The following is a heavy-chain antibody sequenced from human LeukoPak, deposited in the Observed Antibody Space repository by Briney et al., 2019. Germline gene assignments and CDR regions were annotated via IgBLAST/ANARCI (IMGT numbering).Heavy chain of an antibody. Sequence: GGSLRLSCAASGFTFSNAWMSWVRQAPGKGLEWVGRIKSKTYGGTTDYAAPVKGRFTISRDDSKNTLYLQMNSLKTEDTAVFYCTTDIWPIVGATDFDYWGQGTLVTVSS. V-gene: IGHV3-15*01. D-gene: IGHD1-26*01. CDR1: GFTFSNAW. J-gene: IGHJ4*02. CDR3: TTDIWPIVGATDFDY. CDR2: IKSKTYGGTT.